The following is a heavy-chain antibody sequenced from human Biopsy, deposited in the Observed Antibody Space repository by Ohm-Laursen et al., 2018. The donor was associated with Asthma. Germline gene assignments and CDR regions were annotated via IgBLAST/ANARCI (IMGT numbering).Heavy chain of an antibody. Sequence: PTQTLPLTCTFSGFSLSTSGGGVGWIRQPPGTALEWLGNIYWDDDKRYSPSLQSRLTITRDTPKDQVVLTMTNMGPVDTGTYYCVHTLVGLKAFDFWGQGTLVTVSS. CDR3: VHTLVGLKAFDF. CDR2: IYWDDDK. J-gene: IGHJ4*02. D-gene: IGHD1-26*01. CDR1: GFSLSTSGGG. V-gene: IGHV2-5*02.